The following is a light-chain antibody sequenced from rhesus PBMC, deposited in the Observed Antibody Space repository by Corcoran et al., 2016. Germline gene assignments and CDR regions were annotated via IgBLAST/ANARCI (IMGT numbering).Light chain of an antibody. CDR1: QGISSW. CDR3: QQYDDLPYS. Sequence: DIQMTRSPSSLSASVGDKVTITCHASQGISSWLAWYQQKPGNAPKPLIYYESILQSGVPSRFSGRGSGTDYTLTISSLQPEDFATDYCQQYDDLPYSVGQGTKVEIK. J-gene: IGKJ2*01. V-gene: IGKV1-19*01. CDR2: YES.